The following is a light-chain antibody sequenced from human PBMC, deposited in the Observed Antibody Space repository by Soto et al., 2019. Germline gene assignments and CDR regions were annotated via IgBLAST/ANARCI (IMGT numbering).Light chain of an antibody. CDR3: MQATQFSWT. CDR1: ESLVHSDGNTY. J-gene: IGKJ1*01. CDR2: KIS. V-gene: IGKV2-24*01. Sequence: DIVMTQSPLSSPVTLGQPASISCRSSESLVHSDGNTYLSWLHQRPGQPPRLLIYKISKRLPGVPERISGSGAGTKFTLKISRVEAEDVGIYYCMQATQFSWTFGQGTKVEV.